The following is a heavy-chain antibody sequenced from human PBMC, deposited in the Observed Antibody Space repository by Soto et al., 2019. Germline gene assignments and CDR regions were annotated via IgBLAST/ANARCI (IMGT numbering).Heavy chain of an antibody. J-gene: IGHJ4*02. D-gene: IGHD2-2*01. CDR3: GSGPSTTWIDN. CDR1: GGSITSHHYY. V-gene: IGHV4-39*01. Sequence: QLQVQESGPGQVKPSQTLSLTCTVSGGSITSHHYYWGWLRQPPGKGLEWIGSIYSGGNTSYNPSLRSRLTIFVDTAKNLISLKLSSVTAADSAIYYCGSGPSTTWIDNWGLGTQVSVSS. CDR2: IYSGGNT.